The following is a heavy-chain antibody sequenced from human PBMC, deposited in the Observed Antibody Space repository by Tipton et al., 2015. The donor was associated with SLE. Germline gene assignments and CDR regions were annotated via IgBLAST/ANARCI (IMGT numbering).Heavy chain of an antibody. D-gene: IGHD1-1*01. Sequence: TLSLTCSVSGASITSYYWGWIRRPPGRGLEWIGYIYHSGTTNYNPSLKSRVTMSADTSKNQFSLKLSSVTAADTAVYYCARVAPTEVFDYWGQGTLVTVSS. CDR1: GASITSYY. J-gene: IGHJ4*02. CDR2: IYHSGTT. CDR3: ARVAPTEVFDY. V-gene: IGHV4-59*01.